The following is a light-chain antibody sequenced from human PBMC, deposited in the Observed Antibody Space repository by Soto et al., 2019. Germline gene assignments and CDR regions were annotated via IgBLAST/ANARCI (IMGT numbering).Light chain of an antibody. CDR1: NSNIGSNT. CDR3: ATWDDRLNGYV. V-gene: IGLV1-44*01. Sequence: QSVLTQPPSASGTPGQRVTSSCSGSNSNIGSNTVTWYQQLPGTAPILLIYSNNQRSSGVADRFSGSRSGTSGSLAISGLQSEDEDDYYCATWDDRLNGYVFGRGTPVTVL. J-gene: IGLJ1*01. CDR2: SNN.